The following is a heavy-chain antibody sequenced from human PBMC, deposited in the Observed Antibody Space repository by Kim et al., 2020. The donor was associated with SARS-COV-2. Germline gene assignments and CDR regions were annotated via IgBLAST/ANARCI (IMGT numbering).Heavy chain of an antibody. J-gene: IGHJ4*02. CDR2: INTNTGNP. V-gene: IGHV7-4-1*04. Sequence: ASVKVSCKASGYGLTGYGLNWVRQAPGQGLEWMGWINTNTGNPTYAQGFAGRFVFSLDTSVNMAYLQIHSLKPEDTAVYYCAREYSTTTVPLSFWGQGTLFTVSS. D-gene: IGHD4-17*01. CDR1: GYGLTGYG. CDR3: AREYSTTTVPLSF.